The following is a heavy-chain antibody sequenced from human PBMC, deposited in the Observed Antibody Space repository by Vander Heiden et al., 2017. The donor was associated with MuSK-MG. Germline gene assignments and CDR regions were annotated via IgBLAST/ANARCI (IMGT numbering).Heavy chain of an antibody. Sequence: EVQLVQSGVEVKKPGESLKISCEGSGYSFTSYWIVWVREMPGKGLEWLGIIYPGDSDTRYSPSFEGQVTISGDKSTSTAYLQWRSLKASDTAIYYCARGTVTTRHFDYWGHGTLVTVSS. D-gene: IGHD4-17*01. CDR3: ARGTVTTRHFDY. CDR2: IYPGDSDT. J-gene: IGHJ4*01. V-gene: IGHV5-51*03. CDR1: GYSFTSYW.